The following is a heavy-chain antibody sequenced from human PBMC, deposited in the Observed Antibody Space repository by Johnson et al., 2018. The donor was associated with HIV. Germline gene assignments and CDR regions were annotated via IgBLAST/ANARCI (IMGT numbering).Heavy chain of an antibody. CDR2: ISGSGGST. CDR3: AREGGDGYSPSAFDI. CDR1: GFIFSDYY. V-gene: IGHV3-11*04. D-gene: IGHD5-24*01. J-gene: IGHJ3*02. Sequence: QVQLVESGGGLVKPGGSLILSCAASGFIFSDYYMSWIRQAPGKGLEWVSAISGSGGSTYYADSVKGRFTISRDNSKNTLYLQMNSLRAEDTAVYYCAREGGDGYSPSAFDIWGQGTMVTVSS.